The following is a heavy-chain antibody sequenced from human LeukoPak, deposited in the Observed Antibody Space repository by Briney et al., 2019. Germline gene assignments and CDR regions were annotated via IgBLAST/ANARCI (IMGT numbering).Heavy chain of an antibody. CDR2: FYHGGST. Sequence: PSETLSLTCTVSGYSISTGYYWDWIRQPPGKGLEWIGTFYHGGSTYYNPSLKSRVTISVDTSKNQFSLQLNSVTPEDTAVYYCARNYDSSGYYYLDAFDTWGPGTMVTVSS. V-gene: IGHV4-38-2*02. CDR3: ARNYDSSGYYYLDAFDT. D-gene: IGHD3-22*01. CDR1: GYSISTGYY. J-gene: IGHJ3*02.